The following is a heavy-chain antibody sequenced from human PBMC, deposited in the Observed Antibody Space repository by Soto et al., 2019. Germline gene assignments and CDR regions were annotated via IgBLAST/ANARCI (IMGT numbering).Heavy chain of an antibody. J-gene: IGHJ4*02. CDR1: GGTLISYS. Sequence: SVNVSFKSSGGTLISYSISWGRQAPGQGLEWMGGIIPIFGTANYAQKFQGRVTITADKSTSTAYMELSSLRSEDTAVYYCASTRANGIVVVTHFDYWGQGTLVTVSS. V-gene: IGHV1-69*06. CDR3: ASTRANGIVVVTHFDY. D-gene: IGHD3-22*01. CDR2: IIPIFGTA.